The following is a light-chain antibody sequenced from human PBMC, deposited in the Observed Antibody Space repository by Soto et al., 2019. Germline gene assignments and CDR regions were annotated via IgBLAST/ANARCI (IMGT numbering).Light chain of an antibody. Sequence: QSVLTQPASVSGSPGQSINISCTGTSSDVGGYDYVSWYQQHPGKAPKLMIYEVSVRPSGVPDRFSGSKSGNTASLTVSGLQAEDEADYYCSSFAGTNNFVFGTGTKVTVL. V-gene: IGLV2-8*01. CDR2: EVS. J-gene: IGLJ1*01. CDR3: SSFAGTNNFV. CDR1: SSDVGGYDY.